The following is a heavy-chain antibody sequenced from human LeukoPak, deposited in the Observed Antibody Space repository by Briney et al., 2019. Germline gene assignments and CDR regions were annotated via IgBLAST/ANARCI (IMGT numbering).Heavy chain of an antibody. CDR3: ALEGNTSAFWFDP. Sequence: ASVKVSCKASGGTFNSYAISWVRQAPGQGLEWMGRVIPMFGTGNYKHKVQGRITITADKSPTTAYMELGSLRSEDTALYHCALEGNTSAFWFDPWGQGTPVTVSS. CDR2: VIPMFGTG. D-gene: IGHD2/OR15-2a*01. V-gene: IGHV1-69*06. J-gene: IGHJ5*02. CDR1: GGTFNSYA.